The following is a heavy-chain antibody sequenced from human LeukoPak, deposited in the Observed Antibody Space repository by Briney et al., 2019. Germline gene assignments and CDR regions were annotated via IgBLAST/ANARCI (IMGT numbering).Heavy chain of an antibody. J-gene: IGHJ6*02. V-gene: IGHV1-69*01. CDR1: GGTFSSYA. D-gene: IGHD3-10*01. CDR3: ARGSGASGIYGMDV. Sequence: SVKVSCKASGGTFSSYAISWVRQAPGQGLEWMGGIIPIFGTANYAQKFQGRVTITADESTSTAYMELSSLRSDDTAVYYCARGSGASGIYGMDVWGQGTMVTVSS. CDR2: IIPIFGTA.